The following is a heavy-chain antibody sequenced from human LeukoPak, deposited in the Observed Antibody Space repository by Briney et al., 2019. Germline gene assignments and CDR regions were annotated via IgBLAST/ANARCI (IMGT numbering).Heavy chain of an antibody. Sequence: GGSLRLSCAASGFIFNNYAMSWVRQAPGKGLEWVSAISGSGGSTYYADSVKGRFTISRDNSKNTLYLQMNSLRAEDTAVYYCAKAFGVVTALPFDYWGQGTLVTVSS. CDR2: ISGSGGST. D-gene: IGHD2-21*02. CDR1: GFIFNNYA. CDR3: AKAFGVVTALPFDY. J-gene: IGHJ4*02. V-gene: IGHV3-23*01.